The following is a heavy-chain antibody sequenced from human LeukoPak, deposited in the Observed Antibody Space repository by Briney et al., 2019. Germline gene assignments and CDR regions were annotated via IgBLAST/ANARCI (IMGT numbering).Heavy chain of an antibody. CDR2: IYTTGST. D-gene: IGHD3-16*01. CDR3: ARDRLGGHNYFDN. Sequence: PSQTLSLTCTVSGESIRSGDYYWNWIRQPAGKGLEWIGRIYTTGSTNYNPSLKSRVTISVDTSKSQFSLNLTSVTAADTAVYFCARDRLGGHNYFDNWGQGTLVTVSS. V-gene: IGHV4-61*02. J-gene: IGHJ4*02. CDR1: GESIRSGDYY.